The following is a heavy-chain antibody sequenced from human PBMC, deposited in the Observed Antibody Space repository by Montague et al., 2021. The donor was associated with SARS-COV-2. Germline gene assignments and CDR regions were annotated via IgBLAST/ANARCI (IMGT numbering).Heavy chain of an antibody. CDR3: ARAHSGSWAHLDN. Sequence: TLSLTCTVSGGSISSGSYYWSRIRQPAGKGLEWIGRIYTSGTTYYSFSPKSRVTISVDTSKNQFSLKLTSVTAADTAAYYCARAHSGSWAHLDNWGQGSMVTVSS. CDR1: GGSISSGSYY. CDR2: IYTSGTT. J-gene: IGHJ4*02. V-gene: IGHV4-61*02. D-gene: IGHD5-12*01.